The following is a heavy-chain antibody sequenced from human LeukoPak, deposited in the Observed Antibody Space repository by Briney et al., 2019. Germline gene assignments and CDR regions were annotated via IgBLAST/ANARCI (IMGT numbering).Heavy chain of an antibody. V-gene: IGHV1-18*01. J-gene: IGHJ6*02. Sequence: ASVKVSCKASGYTFTSYGISWVRQASGQGLEWMGWISAYNGNTNYAQKLQGRVTMTTDTSTSTAYMELRSLRSDDTAVYYCARVSYGDPFYYYYYGMDVWGQGTTVTVSS. CDR1: GYTFTSYG. CDR3: ARVSYGDPFYYYYYGMDV. CDR2: ISAYNGNT. D-gene: IGHD4-17*01.